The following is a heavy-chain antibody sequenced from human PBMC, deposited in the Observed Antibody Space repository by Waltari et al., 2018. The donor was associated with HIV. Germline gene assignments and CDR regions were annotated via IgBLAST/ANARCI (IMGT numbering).Heavy chain of an antibody. J-gene: IGHJ6*02. D-gene: IGHD3-3*01. V-gene: IGHV3-9*01. CDR2: ISWNSGDI. Sequence: EVQLVASGGGSVQPGRSLRLSCTASGITFASFALHWVRQPPGKGLEWVSGISWNSGDIAYADSVKRRFTISRDNTKNSLFLQMNSVRVEDTALYYCVKDGASTIFGVLNGMDVWGQGTTVTVSS. CDR1: GITFASFA. CDR3: VKDGASTIFGVLNGMDV.